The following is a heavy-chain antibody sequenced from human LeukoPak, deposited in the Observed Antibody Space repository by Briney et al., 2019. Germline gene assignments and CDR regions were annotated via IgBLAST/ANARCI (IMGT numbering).Heavy chain of an antibody. Sequence: SETLSLTCTVSGGSISSYYWSWIRQPPGKGLEWVGYIYYSGSTNYNPSLKSRVTISVDTSKNQFSLKLSSVTAADTAVYYCARGSGYDSEGYYYYYYMDVWAKGTTVTISS. V-gene: IGHV4-59*01. CDR1: GGSISSYY. CDR2: IYYSGST. CDR3: ARGSGYDSEGYYYYYYMDV. D-gene: IGHD5-12*01. J-gene: IGHJ6*03.